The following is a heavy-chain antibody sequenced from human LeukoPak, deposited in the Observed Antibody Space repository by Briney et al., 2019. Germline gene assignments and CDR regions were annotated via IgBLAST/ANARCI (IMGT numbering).Heavy chain of an antibody. CDR3: ARSYSSSWYLVDY. D-gene: IGHD6-13*01. Sequence: GESLKISCKGSGYSFTSYWIGWVRQMPGKGLEWMGIIYPGDSDTRYSPSFQGQVTISADKSISTAYLQWSSLKASDTATYYCARSYSSSWYLVDYWGQGTLVTVSS. CDR2: IYPGDSDT. V-gene: IGHV5-51*01. J-gene: IGHJ4*02. CDR1: GYSFTSYW.